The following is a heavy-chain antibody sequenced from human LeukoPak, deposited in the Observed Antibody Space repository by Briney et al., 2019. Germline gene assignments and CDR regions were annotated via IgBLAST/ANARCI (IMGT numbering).Heavy chain of an antibody. CDR1: GFTFSSYA. V-gene: IGHV3-21*01. Sequence: GGSLRLSCSASGFTFSSYAMHWVRQAPGKGLEWVSSISSSSSYIYYADSVKGRFTISRDNAKNSLYLQMNSLRAEDTAVYYCARDSSSWYKQWLSNGMDVWGQGTTATVSS. D-gene: IGHD6-13*01. CDR3: ARDSSSWYKQWLSNGMDV. CDR2: ISSSSSYI. J-gene: IGHJ6*02.